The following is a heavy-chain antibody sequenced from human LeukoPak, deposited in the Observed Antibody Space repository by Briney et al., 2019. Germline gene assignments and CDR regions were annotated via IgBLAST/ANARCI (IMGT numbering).Heavy chain of an antibody. V-gene: IGHV4-39*02. CDR2: IYYSGST. D-gene: IGHD1-26*01. CDR3: ARDVVGAPNWFDP. J-gene: IGHJ5*02. Sequence: SETLSLTCTVSGGSISSSSYYWGWIRQPPGKGLEWIGSIYYSGSTYYNPSLKSRVTISVDTSKNQFSLKLSSVTAADTAVYYCARDVVGAPNWFDPWGQGTLVTVSS. CDR1: GGSISSSSYY.